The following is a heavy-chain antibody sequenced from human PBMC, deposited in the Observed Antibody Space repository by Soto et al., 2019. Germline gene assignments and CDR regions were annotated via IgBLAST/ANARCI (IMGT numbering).Heavy chain of an antibody. CDR2: ISGAGVTT. CDR1: GFPFSSYW. Sequence: EVQLVESGGDLVQRGGSLRLSCAASGFPFSSYWMHWVRHTPGKGLDWVARISGAGVTTYYADSVTGRFTVSRDNAKNTLSLQISGLRAEDTAVYYCAREYYGLLTGYYTDYWGQGPLVSVSS. V-gene: IGHV3-74*01. D-gene: IGHD3-9*01. J-gene: IGHJ4*02. CDR3: AREYYGLLTGYYTDY.